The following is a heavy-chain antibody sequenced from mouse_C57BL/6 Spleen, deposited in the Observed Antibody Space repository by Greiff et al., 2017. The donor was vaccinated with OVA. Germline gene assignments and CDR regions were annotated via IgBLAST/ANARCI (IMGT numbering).Heavy chain of an antibody. CDR3: ARRAYYYGSSYFDY. CDR2: IYPSDSET. D-gene: IGHD1-1*01. V-gene: IGHV1-61*01. J-gene: IGHJ2*01. Sequence: QVQLQQPGAELVRPGSSVKLSCKASGYTFTSYWMDWVKQRPGQGLEWIGNIYPSDSETHYNQKFKDKATLTGDKSSSTAYMQLSSLTSEASAVYYCARRAYYYGSSYFDYWGQGTTLTVSS. CDR1: GYTFTSYW.